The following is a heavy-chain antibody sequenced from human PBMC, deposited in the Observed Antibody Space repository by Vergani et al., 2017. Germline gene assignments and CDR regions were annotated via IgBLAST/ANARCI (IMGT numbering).Heavy chain of an antibody. D-gene: IGHD6-19*01. Sequence: QVQLVQSGAEVKKPGASVKVSCKASGGTFSSYAISWVRQAPGQGLEWMGGIIPIFGTANYAQKFQGRVTMTEDTSTDTAYMELSSLRSEDTAVYYCATANSSGWWNDYWGQGTLVTVSS. CDR2: IIPIFGTA. V-gene: IGHV1-69*06. CDR3: ATANSSGWWNDY. J-gene: IGHJ4*02. CDR1: GGTFSSYA.